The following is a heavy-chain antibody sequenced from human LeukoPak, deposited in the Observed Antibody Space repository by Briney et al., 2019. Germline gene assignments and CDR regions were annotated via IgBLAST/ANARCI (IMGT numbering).Heavy chain of an antibody. V-gene: IGHV3-53*04. D-gene: IGHD4-17*01. CDR1: GFTVSSNY. Sequence: GGSLRLSCAASGFTVSSNYMSWVRQAPGKGLEWVSVIYSGGSTYYADSVKGRFTISRHNSKNTLYPQMNSLRAEDTAVYYCARAYGGNHFDYWGQGTLVTVSS. J-gene: IGHJ4*02. CDR3: ARAYGGNHFDY. CDR2: IYSGGST.